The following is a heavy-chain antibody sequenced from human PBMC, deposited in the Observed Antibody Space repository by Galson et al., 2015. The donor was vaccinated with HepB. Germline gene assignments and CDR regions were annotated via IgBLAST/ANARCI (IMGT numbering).Heavy chain of an antibody. Sequence: SLRLSCAASGFTFSSYAMHWVRQAPGKGLEWVAVISYDGSNKYYADSVKGRFTISRDNSKNTLYLQMNSLRAEDTAVYYCARDERWLQWDGIDYWGQGTLVTVSS. D-gene: IGHD5-24*01. CDR2: ISYDGSNK. CDR1: GFTFSSYA. V-gene: IGHV3-30*04. J-gene: IGHJ4*02. CDR3: ARDERWLQWDGIDY.